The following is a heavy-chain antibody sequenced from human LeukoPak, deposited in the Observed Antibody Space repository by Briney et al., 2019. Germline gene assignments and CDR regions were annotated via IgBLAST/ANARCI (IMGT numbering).Heavy chain of an antibody. D-gene: IGHD3-22*01. J-gene: IGHJ5*02. V-gene: IGHV3-74*01. CDR2: INSDGSST. Sequence: GGSLRLSCAASGFTFSSYWMHWVRQAPGKGLVWVSRINSDGSSTSYADSVKGRFTISRDNAKNTLYLQMNSLRAEDTAVYYCAREVVAVVWFDPWGQGTLVTVSS. CDR1: GFTFSSYW. CDR3: AREVVAVVWFDP.